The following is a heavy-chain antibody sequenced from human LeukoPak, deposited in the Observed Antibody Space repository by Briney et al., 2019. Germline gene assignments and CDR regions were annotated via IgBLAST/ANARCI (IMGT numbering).Heavy chain of an antibody. CDR2: SYYSGST. J-gene: IGHJ6*03. Sequence: PSETLSLNCTGSAVSSNRSSYYWRCIRQPPGKGLEWNANSYYSGSTYYNPTLKTRITISVDTSKYKLSLNLRAVTAADTAVYYCASVRRGFGESSKYSSSYYMDVWGNGTTVPTS. V-gene: IGHV4-39*01. CDR1: AVSSNRSSYY. CDR3: ASVRRGFGESSKYSSSYYMDV. D-gene: IGHD3-10*01.